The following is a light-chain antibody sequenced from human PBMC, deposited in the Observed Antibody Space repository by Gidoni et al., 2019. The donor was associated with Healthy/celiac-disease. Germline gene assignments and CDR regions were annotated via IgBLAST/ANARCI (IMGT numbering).Light chain of an antibody. Sequence: DIQMTQSPSSLSASVGDIVTITCRASQSISSYLNWFQQKPGKAPKLLIYAASSLQSGVPSRFSGSGSGTDFTLTISSLQPEDFATYYCQQSYSFGPGTKVDIK. CDR3: QQSYS. J-gene: IGKJ3*01. V-gene: IGKV1-39*01. CDR1: QSISSY. CDR2: AAS.